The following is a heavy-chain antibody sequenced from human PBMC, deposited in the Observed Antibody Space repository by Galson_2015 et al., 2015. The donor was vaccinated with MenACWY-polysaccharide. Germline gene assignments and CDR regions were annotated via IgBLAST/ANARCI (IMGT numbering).Heavy chain of an antibody. CDR1: GYRFTTYW. J-gene: IGHJ4*02. CDR2: IYLGGSDT. D-gene: IGHD1-1*01. Sequence: QSGAEVKKPGESLKISCQASGYRFTTYWIGWVRQMPGKALEWMAVIYLGGSDTRYSPSFQGQITISADKSSSTAYLQWSSLTASDTAMYYCATATHGTIWWDHWGQGTLVTVSS. CDR3: ATATHGTIWWDH. V-gene: IGHV5-51*03.